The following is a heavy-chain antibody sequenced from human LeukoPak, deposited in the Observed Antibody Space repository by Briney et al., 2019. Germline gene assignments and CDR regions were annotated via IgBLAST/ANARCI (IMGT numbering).Heavy chain of an antibody. Sequence: GGSLRLSCAVSGFTFSSYYMSWVRQAPGKGLEWVANINQDGSEKYYVDSVKGRFTISGDNAKNSLYLQMNSLRAEDTAVYYCARGGTMIVVERSPNLDYWGQGTLVTVSS. D-gene: IGHD3-22*01. CDR2: INQDGSEK. CDR3: ARGGTMIVVERSPNLDY. CDR1: GFTFSSYY. V-gene: IGHV3-7*01. J-gene: IGHJ4*02.